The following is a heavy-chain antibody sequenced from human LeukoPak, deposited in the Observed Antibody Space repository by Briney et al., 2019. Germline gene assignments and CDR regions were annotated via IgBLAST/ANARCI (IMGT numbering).Heavy chain of an antibody. Sequence: SQTLSLTCTVSGRSITNYYWNWIRQPPGKLLEWIGYILSIVAPHNNPYITSRISLSVDTSKNQFSLKLSSVTAADTAVYYCARSVISEISIDKGNWLDPWGQGTLVTVSS. J-gene: IGHJ5*02. D-gene: IGHD3-3*01. CDR1: GRSITNYY. V-gene: IGHV4-4*09. CDR2: ILSIVAP. CDR3: ARSVISEISIDKGNWLDP.